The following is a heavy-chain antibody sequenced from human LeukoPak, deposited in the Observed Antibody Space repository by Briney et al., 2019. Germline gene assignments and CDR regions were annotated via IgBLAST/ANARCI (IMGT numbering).Heavy chain of an antibody. J-gene: IGHJ4*02. CDR3: ARVDHNWYDFDY. CDR1: GFTFSSYA. Sequence: GGSLRLSCAASGFTFSSYAMSWVRQAPGKGLEWVANIKQDGSEKYYVDSVKGRFTISRDNAKNSLYLQMNSLRAEDTAVYYCARVDHNWYDFDYWGQGTLVTVSS. V-gene: IGHV3-7*01. CDR2: IKQDGSEK. D-gene: IGHD1-20*01.